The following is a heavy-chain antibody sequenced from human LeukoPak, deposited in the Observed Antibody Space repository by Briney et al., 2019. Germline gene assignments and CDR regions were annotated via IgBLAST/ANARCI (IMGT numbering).Heavy chain of an antibody. CDR1: GGTFSRYA. V-gene: IGHV1-69*13. D-gene: IGHD5-18*01. CDR2: IIPIFGTA. J-gene: IGHJ4*02. Sequence: GASVKVSCKASGGTFSRYAVSWVRQAPGQGLEWMGGIIPIFGTANYAQKFQGRVTITADESTSTAYMELSSLRSEDTAVYYCARSSSYGSAPLFDYWGQGTLVTVSS. CDR3: ARSSSYGSAPLFDY.